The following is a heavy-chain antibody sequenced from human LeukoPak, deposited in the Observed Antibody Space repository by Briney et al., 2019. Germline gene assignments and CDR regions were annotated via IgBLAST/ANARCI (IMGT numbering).Heavy chain of an antibody. D-gene: IGHD3-3*01. CDR3: ARDFWSGYRAFDI. J-gene: IGHJ3*02. Sequence: SVKVSCKASGGTFSSYAISWVRQAPGQGLEWMGGIIPIFGTANYAQKFQGRVAITADESTSTAYMELSSLRSEDTAVYYCARDFWSGYRAFDIWGQGTMVTVSS. CDR1: GGTFSSYA. V-gene: IGHV1-69*13. CDR2: IIPIFGTA.